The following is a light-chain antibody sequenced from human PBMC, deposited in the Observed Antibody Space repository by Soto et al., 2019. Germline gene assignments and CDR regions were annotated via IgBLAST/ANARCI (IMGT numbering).Light chain of an antibody. V-gene: IGKV4-1*01. Sequence: VMTQSPTTLSVSPGERATLSCRASHSVSNNLAWYQQKPGQPPKLLIYWAFARESGVPDRFSGSGSGTDFTLTISSLQAEDVAVYYCQQYYTTPLTFGQGTRLEIK. CDR2: WAF. CDR3: QQYYTTPLT. J-gene: IGKJ5*01. CDR1: HSVSNN.